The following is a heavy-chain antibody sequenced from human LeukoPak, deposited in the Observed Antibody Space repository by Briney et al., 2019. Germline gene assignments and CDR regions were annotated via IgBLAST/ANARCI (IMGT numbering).Heavy chain of an antibody. CDR2: IYSDGSI. CDR1: GFTFSSYA. V-gene: IGHV3-53*01. D-gene: IGHD1-1*01. J-gene: IGHJ3*02. Sequence: PVGSLRPSCAASGFTFSSYAMSWVRQAPGKGLEWVSMIYSDGSIFHADSVKGRFTMSRDNSRNTLDLQMNSLRVEDTAVYFCARDRRRLRGMNGDGDAFDIWGQGTMVTVSS. CDR3: ARDRRRLRGMNGDGDAFDI.